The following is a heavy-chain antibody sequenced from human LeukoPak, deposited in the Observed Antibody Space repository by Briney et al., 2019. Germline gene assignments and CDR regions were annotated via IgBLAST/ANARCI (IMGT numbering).Heavy chain of an antibody. Sequence: GGSLRLSCAASGFTVSSNYMSWVRQAPGKGLEWVSVIYSGGSTYYADSVKGRFTISRDNSKNTLYLQMNSLRAEDTAVYYCARQVGSGWRQNFDYWGQGTLATVSS. D-gene: IGHD6-19*01. J-gene: IGHJ4*02. CDR3: ARQVGSGWRQNFDY. CDR2: IYSGGST. CDR1: GFTVSSNY. V-gene: IGHV3-53*01.